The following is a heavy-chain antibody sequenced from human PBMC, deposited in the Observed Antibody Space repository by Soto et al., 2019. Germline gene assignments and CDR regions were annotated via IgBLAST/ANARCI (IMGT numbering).Heavy chain of an antibody. J-gene: IGHJ4*02. CDR2: INHSGST. Sequence: SETLSLTCAVYGGSFSGYYWSWIRQPPGKGLEWIGEINHSGSTNYNPSLKSRVTISVDTSKNQFSLKLSSVTAADTAVYYCARLGGSGSYYGFDYWGQGTLVTVSS. CDR1: GGSFSGYY. D-gene: IGHD3-10*01. CDR3: ARLGGSGSYYGFDY. V-gene: IGHV4-34*01.